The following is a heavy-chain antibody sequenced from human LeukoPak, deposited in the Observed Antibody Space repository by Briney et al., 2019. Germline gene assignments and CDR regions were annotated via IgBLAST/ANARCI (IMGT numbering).Heavy chain of an antibody. D-gene: IGHD6-19*01. CDR2: ISYDGSNK. CDR1: GFTFSSYS. Sequence: GGSLRLSCAASGFTFSSYSMNWVRQAPGKGLEWVAVISYDGSNKYYADSVKGRFTISRDNSKNTLYLQMNSLRAEDTAVYYCAKVDWYSSGWYGGLYYYYGMDVWGQGTTVTVSS. J-gene: IGHJ6*02. V-gene: IGHV3-30*18. CDR3: AKVDWYSSGWYGGLYYYYGMDV.